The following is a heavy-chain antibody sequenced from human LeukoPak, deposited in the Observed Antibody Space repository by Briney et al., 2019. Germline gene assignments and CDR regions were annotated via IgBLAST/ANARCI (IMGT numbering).Heavy chain of an antibody. Sequence: SETLSLTCTVSGGSISSYYWSWIRQPAGKGLEWIGRIYTSGSTNYNPSLKSRVTISVDTSKNQFSLKLSSVTAADTAVYYCARGIAAAGTRNWFDPWGQGTLVTVSS. CDR3: ARGIAAAGTRNWFDP. V-gene: IGHV4-4*07. J-gene: IGHJ5*02. CDR1: GGSISSYY. CDR2: IYTSGST. D-gene: IGHD6-13*01.